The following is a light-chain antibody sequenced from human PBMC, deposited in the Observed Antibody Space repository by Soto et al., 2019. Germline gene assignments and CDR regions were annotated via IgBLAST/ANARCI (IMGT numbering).Light chain of an antibody. CDR2: RND. CDR3: AAWDDTVRSYV. J-gene: IGLJ1*01. Sequence: QSVLTQPPSVSGTPGQRVTISCSGSISNIGNNYVYWFQQLPGTAPKVLSNRNDQRPSGVPDRFSGSKSGTSASLTISGLRSEDEAEYYCAAWDDTVRSYVFGTGTKVTVL. V-gene: IGLV1-47*01. CDR1: ISNIGNNY.